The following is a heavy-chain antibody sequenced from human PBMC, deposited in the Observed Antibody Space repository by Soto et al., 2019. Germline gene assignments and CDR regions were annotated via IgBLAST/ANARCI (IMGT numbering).Heavy chain of an antibody. J-gene: IGHJ5*02. CDR2: IYYSGST. Sequence: SETLSLTCTVSGGSISSTSYYWGWIRQPPGKGLEWIGRIYYSGSTYYNPSLKSRVTISVDTSKNQFSLKLSSVTAADTAVYYCVSSNWFDPWGQGTLVTVSS. CDR1: GGSISSTSYY. CDR3: VSSNWFDP. V-gene: IGHV4-39*01.